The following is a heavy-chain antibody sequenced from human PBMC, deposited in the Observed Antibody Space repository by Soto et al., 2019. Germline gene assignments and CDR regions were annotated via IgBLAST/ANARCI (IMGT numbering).Heavy chain of an antibody. CDR1: GVSISSNYY. V-gene: IGHV4-4*02. CDR3: ARSFGWYAIDY. J-gene: IGHJ4*02. CDR2: ISHIGSV. D-gene: IGHD6-19*01. Sequence: QVLLQESGPGLVQPSGTLSLSCVVSGVSISSNYYWGWDRQPPGKGLEWLGDISHIGSVNYNPSLNSRVTISMDKSQNQFSLKVNSVTAADTAVYSCARSFGWYAIDYWGQGTLVIVSS.